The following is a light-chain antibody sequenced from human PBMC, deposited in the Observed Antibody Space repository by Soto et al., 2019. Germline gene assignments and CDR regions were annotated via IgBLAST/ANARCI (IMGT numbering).Light chain of an antibody. V-gene: IGKV3-20*01. CDR1: QSVSSSY. CDR3: QQYGSSPPHT. Sequence: EIVLTQSPATLSLSPGERATLSCRASQSVSSSYLAWYQQKPGQAPRLLIYGASSRATGIPDRFSGSGSGTDFTLTISRLEPEDFAVYYCQQYGSSPPHTFGPGTKVDIK. J-gene: IGKJ3*01. CDR2: GAS.